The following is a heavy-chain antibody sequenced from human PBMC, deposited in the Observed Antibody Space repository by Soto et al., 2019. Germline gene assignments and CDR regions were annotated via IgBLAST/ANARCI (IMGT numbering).Heavy chain of an antibody. CDR2: ISAYNGNT. CDR1: GYTFTSYG. D-gene: IGHD3-9*01. CDR3: ASDRPDILTGWRYYYYYGMDV. Sequence: QVQLVQSGAEVKKPGASVKVSCKASGYTFTSYGISWVRQAPGQGLEWMGWISAYNGNTNYAQKLQGRVTMTTDTSTSTAYLEVRSLRSDDTAAYYCASDRPDILTGWRYYYYYGMDVWGQGTTVTVSS. J-gene: IGHJ6*02. V-gene: IGHV1-18*04.